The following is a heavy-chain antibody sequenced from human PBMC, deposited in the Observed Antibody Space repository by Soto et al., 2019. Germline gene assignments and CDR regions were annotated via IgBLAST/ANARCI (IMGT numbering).Heavy chain of an antibody. V-gene: IGHV5-10-1*01. Sequence: GESLKISCKGSGSSFTSYWIKWVRQMPGKGLEWMGRIDPSDSYTKYSPSFEGNVTISADKSIRTAYLQWSSLKASDTAMYYCARPRRTTIFGVVGYEMDVWGQGTSVTVSS. CDR2: IDPSDSYT. J-gene: IGHJ6*02. CDR3: ARPRRTTIFGVVGYEMDV. CDR1: GSSFTSYW. D-gene: IGHD3-3*01.